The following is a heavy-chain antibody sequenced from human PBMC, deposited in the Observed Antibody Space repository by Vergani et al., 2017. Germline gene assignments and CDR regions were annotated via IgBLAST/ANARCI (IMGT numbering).Heavy chain of an antibody. D-gene: IGHD1-7*01. CDR3: ARLTRAFLLELPSYFDC. CDR2: IIPIFGIA. J-gene: IGHJ4*02. CDR1: GGTFSSYA. V-gene: IGHV1-69*17. Sequence: QVQLVQSGAEVKKPGSSVKVSCKASGGTFSSYAISWVRQAPGQGLEWMGGIIPIFGIANYAQKFQGRVTITADKSTSTAYMELSSLRSEDTAVYYCARLTRAFLLELPSYFDCWGQGTLITVSA.